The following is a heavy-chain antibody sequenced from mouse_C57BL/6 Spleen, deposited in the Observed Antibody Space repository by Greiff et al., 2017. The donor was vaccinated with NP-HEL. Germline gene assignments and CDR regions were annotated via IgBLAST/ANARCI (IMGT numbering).Heavy chain of an antibody. Sequence: EVQLQQSGTVLARPGASVKMSCKTSGYTFTSYWMHWVKQRPGQGLEWIGAIYPGNSDTSYNQKFKGKAKLTAVTSASTAYMELSSLTNEDSAVYYCTREEGYSKDYFDYWGQGTTLTVSS. CDR2: IYPGNSDT. J-gene: IGHJ2*01. D-gene: IGHD2-5*01. CDR3: TREEGYSKDYFDY. V-gene: IGHV1-5*01. CDR1: GYTFTSYW.